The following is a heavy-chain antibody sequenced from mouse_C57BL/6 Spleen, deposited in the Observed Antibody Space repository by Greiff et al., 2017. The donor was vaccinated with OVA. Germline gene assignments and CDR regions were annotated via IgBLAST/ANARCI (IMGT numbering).Heavy chain of an antibody. J-gene: IGHJ1*03. Sequence: QVQLQQPGAELVMPGASVKLSCKASGYTFTSYWMHWVKQRPGQGLEWIGEIDPSDSYTNYNQKFKGKSTLTVEKSSSTAYMQLSSLTSEDSAVYYCARDRSPYYSNYDWYFDVWGTGTTVTVSS. D-gene: IGHD2-5*01. V-gene: IGHV1-69*01. CDR2: IDPSDSYT. CDR3: ARDRSPYYSNYDWYFDV. CDR1: GYTFTSYW.